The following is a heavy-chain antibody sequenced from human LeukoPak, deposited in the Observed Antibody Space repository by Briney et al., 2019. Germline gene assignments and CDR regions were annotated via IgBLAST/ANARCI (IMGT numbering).Heavy chain of an antibody. J-gene: IGHJ1*01. CDR1: GGSFSGYY. Sequence: PSETLSLTCAVYGGSFSGYYWSRIRQPPGKGLEWIGEINHSGSTNYNPSLKSRVTISVDTSKNQFSLKLSSVTAADTAVYYCARESGPIVVVTGGYFQHWGQGTLVTVSS. CDR3: ARESGPIVVVTGGYFQH. V-gene: IGHV4-34*01. D-gene: IGHD2-21*02. CDR2: INHSGST.